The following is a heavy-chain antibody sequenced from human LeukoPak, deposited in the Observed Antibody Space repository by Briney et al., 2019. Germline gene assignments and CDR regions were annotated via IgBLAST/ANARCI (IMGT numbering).Heavy chain of an antibody. D-gene: IGHD1-26*01. J-gene: IGHJ4*02. V-gene: IGHV4-59*01. Sequence: KPSETLSLTCTVSGGSISSYYWSWIRQPPGKGLEWIGYIYYTGSTNYNPSLKSRVTISVDTSKNQFSLKLSSVTAADTAVYYCARGNSGSYYGFDYWGQGTLVTVSS. CDR2: IYYTGST. CDR3: ARGNSGSYYGFDY. CDR1: GGSISSYY.